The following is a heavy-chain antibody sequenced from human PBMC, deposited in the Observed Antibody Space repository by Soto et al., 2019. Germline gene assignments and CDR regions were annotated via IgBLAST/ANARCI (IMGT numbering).Heavy chain of an antibody. J-gene: IGHJ6*02. CDR1: EFTFSTFA. CDR2: ISKDGSNI. CDR3: ARQNQPQAGDYYYYGMDV. Sequence: QVHLAESGGGVVQPGRSPRLSCAASEFTFSTFAVHWVRQAPGKGLEWVAVISKDGSNIYYADSVKGRFTISRDNSKKTLYLQMRGLRAEDTAVYYCARQNQPQAGDYYYYGMDVWGQGTTVTVSS. V-gene: IGHV3-30-3*01. D-gene: IGHD2-2*01.